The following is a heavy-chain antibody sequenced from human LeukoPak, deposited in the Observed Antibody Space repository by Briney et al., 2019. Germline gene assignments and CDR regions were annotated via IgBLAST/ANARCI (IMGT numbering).Heavy chain of an antibody. D-gene: IGHD3-22*01. CDR1: GFTFSSYW. CDR3: ARDQYYYDSSGSNDAFDI. CDR2: ISSSSSYI. Sequence: GGSLRPSCAASGFTFSSYWMNWVRQAPGKGLEWVSSISSSSSYIYYADSVKGRFTISRDNAKNSLYLQMNSLRAEDTAVYYCARDQYYYDSSGSNDAFDIWGQGTMVTVSS. J-gene: IGHJ3*02. V-gene: IGHV3-21*01.